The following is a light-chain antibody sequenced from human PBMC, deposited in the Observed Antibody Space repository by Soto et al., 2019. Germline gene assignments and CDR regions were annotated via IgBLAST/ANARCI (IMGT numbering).Light chain of an antibody. Sequence: RQSPVTLSVSPGACAALSGLASQGIGDTLAWYQHKPGQTPRLLIYDTSTRATGVPTRFSGSRSGAEFTLTINSLQSEDFAVYYCPPYNIRPLPFGGRSKADIK. CDR1: QGIGDT. V-gene: IGKV3-15*01. CDR2: DTS. CDR3: PPYNIRPLP. J-gene: IGKJ4*01.